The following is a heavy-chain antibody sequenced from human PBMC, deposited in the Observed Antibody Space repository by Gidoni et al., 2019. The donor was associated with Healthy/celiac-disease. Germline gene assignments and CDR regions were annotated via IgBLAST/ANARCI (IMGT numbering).Heavy chain of an antibody. J-gene: IGHJ6*02. CDR3: ARARGEGVDPYNYYGMDV. CDR2: TNPSVGRT. V-gene: IGHV1-46*01. CDR1: GYTFTSYY. Sequence: QVQLVQSGAEVKKPGASVKVSCQASGYTFTSYYMHWVRQAPGQGSEWMGITNPSVGRTTYAQKFQGRVTMTSDTSTSTVYMELRSLRSEDTAVYYCARARGEGVDPYNYYGMDVWGQGTTVTVSS. D-gene: IGHD3-16*01.